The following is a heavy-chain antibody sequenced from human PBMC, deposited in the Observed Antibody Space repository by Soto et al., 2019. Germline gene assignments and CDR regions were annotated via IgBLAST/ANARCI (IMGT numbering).Heavy chain of an antibody. CDR1: GGTFSSYS. Sequence: QVQLVQSGAEVKKPGSSVKVSCKASGGTFSSYSINWVRQAPGQGLEWMGGIIPIFGTANYAPKFQGRVTLTADGSTSTAHMELSSLRNEDTAVYYCARPFQSWPGGWYFDLWGRGTLVTVSS. CDR2: IIPIFGTA. D-gene: IGHD3-16*01. CDR3: ARPFQSWPGGWYFDL. J-gene: IGHJ2*01. V-gene: IGHV1-69*01.